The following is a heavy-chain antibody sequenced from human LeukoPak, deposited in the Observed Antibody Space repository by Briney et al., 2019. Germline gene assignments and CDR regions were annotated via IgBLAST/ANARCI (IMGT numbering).Heavy chain of an antibody. CDR1: GFTFDDYA. D-gene: IGHD6-13*01. CDR2: ISWNSGSI. CDR3: AKSKGYSRGNGMDV. Sequence: PGGSLRLSCAASGFTFDDYAMHWVRQAPGKGLEWVSGISWNSGSIGYADSVKGRFTISRDNAKNSLYLQMNGLRAEDTALYYCAKSKGYSRGNGMDVWGQGTTVTVSS. J-gene: IGHJ6*02. V-gene: IGHV3-9*01.